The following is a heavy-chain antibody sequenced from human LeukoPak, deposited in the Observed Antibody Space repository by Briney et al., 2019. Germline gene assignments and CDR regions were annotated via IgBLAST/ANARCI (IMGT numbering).Heavy chain of an antibody. CDR2: ISSSSSYT. CDR3: ARDLQGEYFDY. CDR1: GFTFSDYY. J-gene: IGHJ4*02. D-gene: IGHD3-16*01. Sequence: PGGSLRLSCAASGFTFSDYYMSWIRQAPGKGLEWVSYISSSSSYTSYADSVKGRFTISRDNAKNSLYLQMNSLRAEDTAVYYCARDLQGEYFDYWGQGTLVTVSS. V-gene: IGHV3-11*06.